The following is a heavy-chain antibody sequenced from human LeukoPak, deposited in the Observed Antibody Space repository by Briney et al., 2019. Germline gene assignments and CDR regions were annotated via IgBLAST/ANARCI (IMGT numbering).Heavy chain of an antibody. D-gene: IGHD1-26*01. CDR1: GYSISSGYY. CDR2: VYHSGST. J-gene: IGHJ4*02. V-gene: IGHV4-38-2*01. CDR3: ARLSGAPVRHPIYHFDY. Sequence: PSETLPLTCAVSGYSISSGYYWGWIRQPPGKGLEWIGNVYHSGSTYKNPSLKSRVSISLDTSNNQFSLKLTSVTAADTAIYYCARLSGAPVRHPIYHFDYWGQGTLVTVSS.